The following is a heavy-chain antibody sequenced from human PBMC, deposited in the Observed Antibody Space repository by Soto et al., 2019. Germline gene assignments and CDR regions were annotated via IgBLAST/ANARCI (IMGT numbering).Heavy chain of an antibody. CDR3: ARIHSGYDLGYYYYYYMDV. Sequence: QLQLQESGPGLVKPSETLSLTCTVSGGSISSSSYYWGWIRQPPGKGLEWIGSIYYSGSTYYNPSLKSRVTIAVDTSKNQFSLKLSSVTAADTAVYYCARIHSGYDLGYYYYYYMDVWGKGTTVTVSS. CDR1: GGSISSSSYY. V-gene: IGHV4-39*01. CDR2: IYYSGST. J-gene: IGHJ6*03. D-gene: IGHD5-12*01.